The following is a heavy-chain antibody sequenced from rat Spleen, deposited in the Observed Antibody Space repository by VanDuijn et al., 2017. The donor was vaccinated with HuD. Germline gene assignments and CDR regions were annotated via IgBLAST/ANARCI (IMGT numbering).Heavy chain of an antibody. V-gene: IGHV2-43*01. J-gene: IGHJ3*01. CDR1: GFSLTSHH. CDR3: TREGHTMDRATYWFAY. D-gene: IGHD1-9*01. Sequence: QVQVKESGPGLVQPSQTLSLTCTVSGFSLTSHHVSWVRQPPGKGLEWMGVIWTGGSTAYNSLLKSRLSISRDTSKSQVFLKIYSLQTEDTAIYFCTREGHTMDRATYWFAYWGQGTLVTVSS. CDR2: IWTGGST.